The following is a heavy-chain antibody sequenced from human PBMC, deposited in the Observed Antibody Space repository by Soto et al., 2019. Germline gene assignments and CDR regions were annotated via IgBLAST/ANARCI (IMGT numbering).Heavy chain of an antibody. CDR1: GYSFTSYW. V-gene: IGHV5-51*01. J-gene: IGHJ4*02. CDR2: IYPGDSDT. Sequence: GESLKISCQGSGYSFTSYWIGWVRQMPGKGLEWMGIIYPGDSDTRYSPSFQGQVTISADKSISTAYLQWSSLKASDTAMYYCARASTAAYDFWSGYSVDYWGQGTLVTVSS. D-gene: IGHD3-3*01. CDR3: ARASTAAYDFWSGYSVDY.